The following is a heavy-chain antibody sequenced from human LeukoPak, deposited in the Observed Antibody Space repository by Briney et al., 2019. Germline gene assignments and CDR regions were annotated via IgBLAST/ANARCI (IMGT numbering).Heavy chain of an antibody. CDR1: GGSISRSTYY. CDR2: IYSSGST. V-gene: IGHV4-39*07. D-gene: IGHD1-7*01. Sequence: SETLSLTCSVSGGSISRSTYYWGWIRQPPGKGLEWIGNIYSSGSTYYNPSLKSRVSISVDTSKNQFSLKLRSVTAADTAVYFCARLYGNYQNYFDYWGQGTLVTVSS. J-gene: IGHJ4*02. CDR3: ARLYGNYQNYFDY.